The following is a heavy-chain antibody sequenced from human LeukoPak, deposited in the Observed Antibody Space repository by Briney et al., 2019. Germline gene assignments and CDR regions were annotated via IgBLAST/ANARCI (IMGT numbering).Heavy chain of an antibody. CDR1: GFTFSDYY. J-gene: IGHJ4*02. V-gene: IGHV3-11*01. CDR2: ISSSGSTI. D-gene: IGHD1-26*01. CDR3: ARDLKWELPQGLD. Sequence: GGSLRLSCAASGFTFSDYYMSCIRQAPGKGLEGVSYISSSGSTIYYADSVKGRFTISRDNAKNSLYLQMNSLRAEDTAVYYCARDLKWELPQGLDWGQGTLVTVSS.